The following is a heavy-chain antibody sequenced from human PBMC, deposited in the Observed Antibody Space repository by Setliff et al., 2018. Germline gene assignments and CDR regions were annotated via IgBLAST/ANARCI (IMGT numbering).Heavy chain of an antibody. D-gene: IGHD2-15*01. CDR3: ARESAYCSGGSCYFLGVVWFDP. V-gene: IGHV4-39*07. J-gene: IGHJ5*02. Sequence: SETLSLTCTVSGGSISSSSYYWGWIRQPPGKGLEWIGSIYYSGSTYYNPSLKSRVTISVDTSKNQFSLKPSSVTAADTAVYYCARESAYCSGGSCYFLGVVWFDPWG. CDR1: GGSISSSSYY. CDR2: IYYSGST.